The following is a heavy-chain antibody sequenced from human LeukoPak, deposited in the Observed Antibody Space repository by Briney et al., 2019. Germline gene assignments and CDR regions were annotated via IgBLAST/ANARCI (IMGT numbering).Heavy chain of an antibody. CDR3: AKGDNFGRVADAFDS. J-gene: IGHJ3*01. CDR2: ITSGADT. V-gene: IGHV3-23*01. D-gene: IGHD1-1*01. Sequence: GGSLRLSCAASGFTFDKFAMSWVRPAPGKGLQWVSTITSGADTYYADSVKGRFSISRDNSRNTVSVQMHSLRADDTAVYFCAKGDNFGRVADAFDSWGQGTMVTVSS. CDR1: GFTFDKFA.